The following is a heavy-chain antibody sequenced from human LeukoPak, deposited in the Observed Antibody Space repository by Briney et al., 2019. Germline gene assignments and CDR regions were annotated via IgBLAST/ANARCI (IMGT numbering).Heavy chain of an antibody. D-gene: IGHD6-6*01. CDR2: IRYDGSNK. CDR3: AKGGRIAAQNWFDP. CDR1: GGSISSGPYF. Sequence: LSLTCSVSGGSISSGPYFWSWIRQSPGQGLEWVAFIRYDGSNKYYADSVKGRFTISRDNSKNTLYLQMNSLRAEDTAVYYCAKGGRIAAQNWFDPWGQGTLVTVSS. V-gene: IGHV3-30*02. J-gene: IGHJ5*02.